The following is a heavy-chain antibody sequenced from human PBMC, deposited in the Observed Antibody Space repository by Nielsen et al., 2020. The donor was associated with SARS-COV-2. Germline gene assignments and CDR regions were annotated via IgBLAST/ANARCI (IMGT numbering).Heavy chain of an antibody. CDR2: IIPIFGTA. CDR1: VCTFITYA. D-gene: IGHD3-22*01. J-gene: IGHJ4*02. Sequence: SVMLSCNASVCTFITYAISCVLQAPGQGLEWMGGIIPIFGTANYAQKFQGRVTITADESTSTAYMELSSLRSEDTAVYYCARDHYYDSSGQDYWGQGTLVTVSS. V-gene: IGHV1-69*13. CDR3: ARDHYYDSSGQDY.